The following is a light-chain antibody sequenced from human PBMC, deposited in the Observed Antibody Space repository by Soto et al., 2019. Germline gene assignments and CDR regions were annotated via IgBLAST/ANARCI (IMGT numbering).Light chain of an antibody. CDR3: QPT. J-gene: IGKJ1*01. CDR1: QSISSW. Sequence: DIQMTQSPSTLSASVGDRVTITCRASQSISSWLAWYQQKPGKAPKLLIYDASSLESGVPSRSSGSGSGTEFTLTISSLQPDDFATYYCQPTFGQGTKVDIK. CDR2: DAS. V-gene: IGKV1-5*01.